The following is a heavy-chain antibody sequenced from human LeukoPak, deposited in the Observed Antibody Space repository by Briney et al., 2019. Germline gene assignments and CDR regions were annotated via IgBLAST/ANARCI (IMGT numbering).Heavy chain of an antibody. V-gene: IGHV1-69*13. D-gene: IGHD2-2*01. J-gene: IGHJ4*02. CDR3: ATEPPQHQLPHFDY. CDR2: IIPIFGTA. CDR1: GGTFSNYA. Sequence: AASVKVSCKASGGTFSNYAISWVRQAPGQGLEWMGGIIPIFGTAKYAQKFQGRVTITADESTSTAYMELSGLRSEDTAVYYCATEPPQHQLPHFDYWGQGTLVTVSS.